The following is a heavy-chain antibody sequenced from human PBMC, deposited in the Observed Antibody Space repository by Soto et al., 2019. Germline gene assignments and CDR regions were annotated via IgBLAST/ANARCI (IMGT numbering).Heavy chain of an antibody. CDR1: GYTFTGYY. CDR2: INAGNGNT. J-gene: IGHJ6*04. D-gene: IGHD3-3*01. CDR3: ARDVIDFWSGFLDV. V-gene: IGHV1-3*01. Sequence: GASVKVSCKASGYTFTGYYMHWVRQAPGQRLEWMGWINAGNGNTKYSQKFQGRVTITRDTSASTAYMELSSLRSEDTAVYYCARDVIDFWSGFLDVWGKGTTVTVSS.